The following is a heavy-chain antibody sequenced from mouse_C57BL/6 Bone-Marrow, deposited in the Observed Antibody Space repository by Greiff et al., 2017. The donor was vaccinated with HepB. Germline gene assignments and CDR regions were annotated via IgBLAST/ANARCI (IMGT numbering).Heavy chain of an antibody. D-gene: IGHD1-2*01. CDR2: ISSGGSYT. J-gene: IGHJ2*01. CDR1: GFTFSSYG. Sequence: EVMLVESGGDLVKPGGSLKLSCAASGFTFSSYGMSWVRQTPDKRLEWVATISSGGSYTYYPDSVKGRFTISRDNAKNTLYLQMSSLKSEDTAMYYGARHEATAFDYWGQGTTLTVSS. CDR3: ARHEATAFDY. V-gene: IGHV5-6*02.